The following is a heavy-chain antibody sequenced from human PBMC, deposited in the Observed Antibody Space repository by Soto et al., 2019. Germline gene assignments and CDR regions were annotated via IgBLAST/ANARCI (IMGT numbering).Heavy chain of an antibody. CDR3: ARHSPPLDY. V-gene: IGHV1-18*01. CDR2: INAYNGNT. J-gene: IGHJ4*02. CDR1: GYTFTSYA. Sequence: QVQLVQSGAEVKKPGASVKVSCKASGYTFTSYAISWVRQAPGQGLEWMGWINAYNGNTNYAQKRQGRDTMTTHTSTSTAYMDRRSRRSDYTAVYYCARHSPPLDYWGQGTLGTVSS.